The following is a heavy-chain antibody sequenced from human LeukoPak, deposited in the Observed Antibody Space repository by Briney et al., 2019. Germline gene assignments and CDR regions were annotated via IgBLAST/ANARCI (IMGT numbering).Heavy chain of an antibody. V-gene: IGHV1-69*13. J-gene: IGHJ6*02. Sequence: GASVKVSCKASGGTFSSYAISWVRQAPRQGLEWMGGIIPIFGTANYAQKFQGRVTITADESTSTAYMELSSLRSEDTAVYYCARDPREAGRSPGYYYSGMDVWGQGTTVTVSS. CDR1: GGTFSSYA. D-gene: IGHD1-26*01. CDR2: IIPIFGTA. CDR3: ARDPREAGRSPGYYYSGMDV.